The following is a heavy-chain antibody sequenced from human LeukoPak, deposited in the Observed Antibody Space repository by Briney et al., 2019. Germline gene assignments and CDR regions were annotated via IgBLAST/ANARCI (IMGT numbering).Heavy chain of an antibody. CDR2: IYYSGST. D-gene: IGHD1-26*01. CDR1: GGSISSYY. Sequence: SETLSLTCTVSGGSISSYYWSWIRQPPGKGLEWIGYIYYSGSTNYNPSLKSRVTISVDTSKNQFSLKLGSVTAAGTAVYYCARSPSGSYYVGFDYWGQGTLVTVSS. V-gene: IGHV4-59*01. CDR3: ARSPSGSYYVGFDY. J-gene: IGHJ4*02.